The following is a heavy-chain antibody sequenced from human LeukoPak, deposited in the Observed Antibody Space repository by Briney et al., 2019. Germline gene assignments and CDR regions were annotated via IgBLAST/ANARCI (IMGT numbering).Heavy chain of an antibody. J-gene: IGHJ2*01. CDR2: IIPIFGTA. CDR3: ASVTTVTPVWYFDL. V-gene: IGHV1-69*05. CDR1: GGTFSSYA. D-gene: IGHD4-17*01. Sequence: GSSVKVSCMASGGTFSSYAISWVRQAPGQGLEWMGRIIPIFGTANYAQKFQGRVTITTDESTSTAYMELSSLRSEDTAVYYCASVTTVTPVWYFDLWGRGTLVTVSS.